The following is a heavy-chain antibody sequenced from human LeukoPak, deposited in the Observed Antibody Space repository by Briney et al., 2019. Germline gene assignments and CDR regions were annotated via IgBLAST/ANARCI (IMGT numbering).Heavy chain of an antibody. Sequence: GGSLRLSCAASEFTFDNYAMSWVRQAPGKGLEWVSVISGSGYYSYYADSVKGRFTVSRDNSKTTLYLQMNSLRADDAAVYYCAKGGPTGSNYFDFWGQGTLVTVSS. CDR2: ISGSGYYS. D-gene: IGHD1-26*01. CDR3: AKGGPTGSNYFDF. CDR1: EFTFDNYA. V-gene: IGHV3-23*01. J-gene: IGHJ4*02.